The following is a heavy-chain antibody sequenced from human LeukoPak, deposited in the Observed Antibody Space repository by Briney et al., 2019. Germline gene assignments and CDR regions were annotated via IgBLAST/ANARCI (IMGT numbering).Heavy chain of an antibody. J-gene: IGHJ4*02. CDR3: ARAEPIDF. CDR1: GFTFSPYA. Sequence: QPGRSLRLSCAASGFTFSPYAMHWVRQAPGKGLEWVSLISNDGSNKYYADSVKGRFTISRDNSKNSLYLQMNSLRVEDTAVYCCARAEPIDFWGQGTLVAVSS. D-gene: IGHD1-14*01. CDR2: ISNDGSNK. V-gene: IGHV3-30-3*01.